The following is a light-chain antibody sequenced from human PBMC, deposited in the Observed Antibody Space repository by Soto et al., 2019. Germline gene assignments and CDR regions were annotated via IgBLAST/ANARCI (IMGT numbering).Light chain of an antibody. V-gene: IGKV1-5*03. Sequence: DIQMTQSPSTLSASVGDRVTITCRASQSISSWLAWYQQKPGKAPKLLIYKASSLESGVPSRFSGSGSGTEFTLTISSLQPDDFATYYFQQYNSYSLTFGPGTKVYIK. J-gene: IGKJ3*01. CDR3: QQYNSYSLT. CDR1: QSISSW. CDR2: KAS.